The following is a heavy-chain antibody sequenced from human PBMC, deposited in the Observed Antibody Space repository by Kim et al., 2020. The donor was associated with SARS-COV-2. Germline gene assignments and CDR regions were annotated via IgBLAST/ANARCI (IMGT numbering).Heavy chain of an antibody. Sequence: SLKSLVTMSVDTSKNQFSLKLSSVTAADTAVYYCARDLGGGCSGGSCYDYWGQGTLVTVSS. CDR3: ARDLGGGCSGGSCYDY. V-gene: IGHV4-4*07. D-gene: IGHD2-15*01. J-gene: IGHJ4*02.